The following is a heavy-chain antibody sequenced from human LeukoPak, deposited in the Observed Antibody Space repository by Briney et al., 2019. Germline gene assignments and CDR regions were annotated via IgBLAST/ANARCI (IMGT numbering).Heavy chain of an antibody. CDR1: GDSISSSTSY. J-gene: IGHJ4*02. CDR2: IYYSGDT. D-gene: IGHD6-13*01. V-gene: IGHV4-39*01. CDR3: ATMYSSSWYSDDY. Sequence: ASETLSLTCTVSGDSISSSTSYWGWLRQPPGKGLEWIGTIYYSGDTYYNPSLTSRVTISLDTSKNQFSLNLSSVTAADTALYYCATMYSSSWYSDDYWGQGTLVTVSS.